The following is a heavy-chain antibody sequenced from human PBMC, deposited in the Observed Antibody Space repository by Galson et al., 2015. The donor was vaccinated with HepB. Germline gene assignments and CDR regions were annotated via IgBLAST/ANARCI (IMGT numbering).Heavy chain of an antibody. J-gene: IGHJ5*02. D-gene: IGHD6-6*01. Sequence: PALVKPTQTLTLTCTFSGFSLSTSGVGVGWIRQPPGKALEWLALIYWDDDKRYSPSLKSRLTITKDTSKNQVVLTMTNMDPVDTATYYCAHRHLRKQLVVGWFDPWGQGTLVTVSS. CDR2: IYWDDDK. CDR1: GFSLSTSGVG. V-gene: IGHV2-5*02. CDR3: AHRHLRKQLVVGWFDP.